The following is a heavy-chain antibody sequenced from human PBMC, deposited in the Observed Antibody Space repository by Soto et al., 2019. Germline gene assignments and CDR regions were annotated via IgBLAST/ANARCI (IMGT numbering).Heavy chain of an antibody. CDR1: GGSISSSSYY. CDR2: IYYSGIT. J-gene: IGHJ4*02. Sequence: QLRLQESGPGLVKPSETLSLTCTVSGGSISSSSYYWGWIRQPPGKGLEWIGSIYYSGITYYNPSLKSRVTISVDTSRTQFSLKLSSVTAADTAVYYCARHQTVTSSGFDYWGQGTLVTVSS. V-gene: IGHV4-39*01. CDR3: ARHQTVTSSGFDY. D-gene: IGHD4-17*01.